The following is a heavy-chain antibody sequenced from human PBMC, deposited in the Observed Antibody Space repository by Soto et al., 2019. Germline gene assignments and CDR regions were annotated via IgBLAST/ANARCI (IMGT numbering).Heavy chain of an antibody. CDR2: ISAYIGIA. J-gene: IGHJ4*02. Sequence: ASVKVSCKASGYTFTSYGISWVRQAPGQGLEWMGWISAYIGIANYAQKFQGRVTITADKSTSTAYMELSSLRSEDTAVYYCARDQSGFLEWSYFDYWGRGTLVTVPS. V-gene: IGHV1-18*01. CDR3: ARDQSGFLEWSYFDY. CDR1: GYTFTSYG. D-gene: IGHD3-3*01.